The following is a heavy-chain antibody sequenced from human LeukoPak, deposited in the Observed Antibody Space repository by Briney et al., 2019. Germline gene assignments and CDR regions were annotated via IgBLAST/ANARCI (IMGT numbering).Heavy chain of an antibody. D-gene: IGHD2-15*01. J-gene: IGHJ5*02. CDR1: GYSFTSYW. CDR3: ARVTRGYCSGGSCYSVAWFDP. CDR2: IDPSDSYT. V-gene: IGHV5-10-1*01. Sequence: GESLKISCKGSGYSFTSYWISWVRQMPGKGLEWMGRIDPSDSYTNYSPSFQGHVTISADKSISTAYLQWSSLKASDTAMYYCARVTRGYCSGGSCYSVAWFDPWGQGTLVIVSS.